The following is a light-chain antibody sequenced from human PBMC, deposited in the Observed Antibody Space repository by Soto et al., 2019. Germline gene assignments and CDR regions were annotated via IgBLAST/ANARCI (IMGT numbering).Light chain of an antibody. Sequence: EIVMTQSPATLSVSPGERATLSCRASQSVSINLAWFQQKPGQAPRLLIYDVSKRATGIPARFSGGGSETDFTLTISSLEPEDFAVYYCQQRADWPPTWAFGQGTKVDIK. CDR3: QQRADWPPTWA. V-gene: IGKV3-11*01. CDR1: QSVSIN. J-gene: IGKJ1*01. CDR2: DVS.